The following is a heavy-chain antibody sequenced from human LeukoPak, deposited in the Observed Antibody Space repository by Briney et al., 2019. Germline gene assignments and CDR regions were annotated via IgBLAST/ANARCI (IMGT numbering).Heavy chain of an antibody. CDR2: SNAGNGNT. CDR1: GYTITRYA. V-gene: IGHV1-3*02. Sequence: ASVKVSCKASGYTITRYAMHWVRQAPGQRLEWMGWSNAGNGNTKYSQEFQGRVTITRDTSASTAYMGLSSLRSEDMAVYYCAREGETGTFDYWGQGNLVAVSS. J-gene: IGHJ4*02. CDR3: AREGETGTFDY. D-gene: IGHD1-1*01.